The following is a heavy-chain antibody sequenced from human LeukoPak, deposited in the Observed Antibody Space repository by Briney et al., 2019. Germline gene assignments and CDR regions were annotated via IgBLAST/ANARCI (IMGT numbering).Heavy chain of an antibody. CDR2: ISGSGGST. V-gene: IGHV3-23*01. D-gene: IGHD3-10*01. J-gene: IGHJ3*02. Sequence: QSGGSLRLSCAASGFTFSNYNMNWVRQAPGKGLEWVSAISGSGGSTHYADSVKGRFTISRDNSKNTLYLQMNSLRAEDTAVYYCAKDYYYGSGRGPAAFDIWGQGTMVTVSS. CDR1: GFTFSNYN. CDR3: AKDYYYGSGRGPAAFDI.